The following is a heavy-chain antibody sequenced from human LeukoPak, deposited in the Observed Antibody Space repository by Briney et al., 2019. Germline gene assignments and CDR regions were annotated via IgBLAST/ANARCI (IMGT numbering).Heavy chain of an antibody. CDR2: TSSDGNIK. J-gene: IGHJ4*02. CDR3: ARDPVPATARHFDY. D-gene: IGHD1-1*01. CDR1: RLTYSSYA. V-gene: IGHV3-30-3*01. Sequence: GESRTLSCAASRLTYSSYAMHWARQAPGKGLDWVAVTSSDGNIKYYADSVKGRFTISRDNSKNTLYLQMNSLRGEDTGVYYCARDPVPATARHFDYWGQGTLVTVSS.